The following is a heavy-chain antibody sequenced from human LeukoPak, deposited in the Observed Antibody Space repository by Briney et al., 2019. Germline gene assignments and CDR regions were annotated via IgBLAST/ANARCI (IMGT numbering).Heavy chain of an antibody. Sequence: SETLSLTCTVSGGSIISGDYYWSWIRQRPGAGLEWIGYIYYSGSTYYNPSLKSRVTISVDTSKNQFSLNLNSVTAADTAVYYCASGREITATLPYWGQGTLVTVSS. CDR1: GGSIISGDYY. CDR3: ASGREITATLPY. J-gene: IGHJ4*02. V-gene: IGHV4-31*03. D-gene: IGHD1-20*01. CDR2: IYYSGST.